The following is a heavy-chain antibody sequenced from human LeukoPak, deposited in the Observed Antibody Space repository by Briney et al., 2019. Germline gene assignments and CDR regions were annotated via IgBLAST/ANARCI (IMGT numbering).Heavy chain of an antibody. CDR1: GFTLTSYA. CDR3: TKDLRGWSNS. CDR2: MSGSGDST. Sequence: PGGSLRLSCAASGFTLTSYAMSWVRQAPGKGLEWVSAMSGSGDSTNYADSVKGRFTISRDNSKNTVYLQMNSLRADDTAVYYCTKDLRGWSNSWGQGTLVTVPS. D-gene: IGHD5/OR15-5a*01. J-gene: IGHJ5*01. V-gene: IGHV3-23*01.